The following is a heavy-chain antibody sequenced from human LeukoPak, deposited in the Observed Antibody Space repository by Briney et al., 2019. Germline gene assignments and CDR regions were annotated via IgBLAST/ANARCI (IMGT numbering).Heavy chain of an antibody. CDR1: GGSFGGYY. CDR2: IDHSGST. J-gene: IGHJ6*02. CDR3: ARGPYSSGWSNYYYGMDV. Sequence: SETLSLTCAVYGGSFGGYYWSWIRQAPGKGLEWIWEIDHSGSTNYNPSLKSRVTISVDTSKKQFSLKLSSVTAADTAVYYCARGPYSSGWSNYYYGMDVWGQGTTVTVSS. V-gene: IGHV4-34*01. D-gene: IGHD6-19*01.